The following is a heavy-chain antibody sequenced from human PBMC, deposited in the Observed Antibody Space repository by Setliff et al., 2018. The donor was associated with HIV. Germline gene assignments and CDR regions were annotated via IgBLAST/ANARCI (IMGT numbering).Heavy chain of an antibody. CDR3: ARLGAEDFSDYDWVDY. V-gene: IGHV1-2*02. Sequence: ASVKVSCKSSGYTFTGSFMHWVRQAPGQGLEWMGWINCNSGGTYYAQNFQGRVTMTRDTSINTAYMELSRLRSDDTAVYYCARLGAEDFSDYDWVDYWGQGTLVTVSS. CDR2: INCNSGGT. J-gene: IGHJ4*02. CDR1: GYTFTGSF. D-gene: IGHD5-12*01.